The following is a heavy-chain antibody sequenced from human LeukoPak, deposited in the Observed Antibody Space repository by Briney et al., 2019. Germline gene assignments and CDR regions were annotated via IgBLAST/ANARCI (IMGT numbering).Heavy chain of an antibody. CDR3: ASLWVGATYYFDY. J-gene: IGHJ4*02. CDR2: IYSGGST. D-gene: IGHD1-26*01. V-gene: IGHV3-53*01. Sequence: VSVIYSGGSTYYADSVKGRFTISRDNSKNTLYLQMNSLRAEDTAVYYCASLWVGATYYFDYWGQGTLVTVSS.